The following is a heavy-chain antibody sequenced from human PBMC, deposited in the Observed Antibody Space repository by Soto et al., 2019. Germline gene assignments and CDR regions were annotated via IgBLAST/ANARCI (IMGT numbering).Heavy chain of an antibody. V-gene: IGHV3-30*18. D-gene: IGHD6-6*01. CDR1: GFTLSGND. CDR3: AKGGWYSSSSPSDC. J-gene: IGHJ4*02. Sequence: ESGGGVVQPGRSLRLSCAASGFTLSGNDMHWVRQAPGKGPEWVAVMSYDGSNQYYRDSVKGRFTISRDTSKSTLYLQMNSLRTEDTAVYYCAKGGWYSSSSPSDCWGQGTLVTVSS. CDR2: MSYDGSNQ.